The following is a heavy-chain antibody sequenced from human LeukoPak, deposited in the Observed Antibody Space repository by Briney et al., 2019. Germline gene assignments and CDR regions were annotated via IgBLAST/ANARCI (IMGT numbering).Heavy chain of an antibody. V-gene: IGHV1-18*01. CDR3: ARGPVGAVAWWFDP. CDR2: ISAYNGNT. J-gene: IGHJ5*02. CDR1: GSTFTSYG. D-gene: IGHD6-19*01. Sequence: ASVKVSCKASGSTFTSYGISRVRQAPGQGLEWMGWISAYNGNTNYAQKLQGRVTMTTDTSTSTAYMELRSLRSDDTAVYYCARGPVGAVAWWFDPWGQGTLVTVSS.